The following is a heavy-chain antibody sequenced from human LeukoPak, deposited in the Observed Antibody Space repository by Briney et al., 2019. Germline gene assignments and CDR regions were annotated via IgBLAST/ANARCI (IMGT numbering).Heavy chain of an antibody. V-gene: IGHV5-51*01. J-gene: IGHJ4*02. CDR2: IYPGDSDT. CDR3: ARLFGGNYEIFDY. CDR1: GYMFSSYW. Sequence: GESLKISCKGSGYMFSSYWIGWVRQMPGKGLEWMGIIYPGDSDTRYSPSFQGQVTISADKSITTAYLQWSTLKASDTAMYYCARLFGGNYEIFDYWGQGTLVTVSS. D-gene: IGHD4-23*01.